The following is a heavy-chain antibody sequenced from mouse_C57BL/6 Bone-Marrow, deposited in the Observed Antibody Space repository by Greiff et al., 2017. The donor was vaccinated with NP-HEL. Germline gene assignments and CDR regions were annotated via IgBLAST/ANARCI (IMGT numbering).Heavy chain of an antibody. V-gene: IGHV2-2*01. J-gene: IGHJ2*01. CDR1: GFSLTSYG. D-gene: IGHD1-1*01. CDR3: ARNYYGSSFYFDY. CDR2: IWSGGST. Sequence: VHLVESGPGLVQPSQRLSITCTVSGFSLTSYGVHWVRQSPGKGLEWLGVIWSGGSTDYNAAFISKLSISKDNSKSQVFFKMNSLQADDTAIYYCARNYYGSSFYFDYWGQGTTLTVSS.